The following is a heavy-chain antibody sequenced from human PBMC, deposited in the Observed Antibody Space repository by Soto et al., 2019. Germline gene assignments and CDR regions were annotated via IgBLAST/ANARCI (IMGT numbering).Heavy chain of an antibody. V-gene: IGHV4-31*02. CDR3: ARGGSGWKALNWFES. J-gene: IGHJ5*01. D-gene: IGHD6-19*01. CDR2: RNNRDDT. CDR1: GASITNNGYS. Sequence: TLSLTCPVSGASITNNGYSWSWIRQHPVKGLEWIGSRNNRDDTYYNPSLKTRVTISLDTSKNQFTLSLISVTAADTALYFCARGGSGWKALNWFESWGQGTLVTVSS.